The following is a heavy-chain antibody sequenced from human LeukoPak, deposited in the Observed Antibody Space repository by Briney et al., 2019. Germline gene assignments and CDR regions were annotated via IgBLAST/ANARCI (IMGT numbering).Heavy chain of an antibody. V-gene: IGHV3-48*01. CDR2: ISSGSSNK. CDR3: ARGGTAAGHRDYFEY. J-gene: IGHJ4*02. Sequence: PGGSLRLSCAASGFTFNTYRMNWVRQAPGKGLEWVSYISSGSSNKYYADSVKGRFTISRDNAKNSLYLQMNSLRAEDTAVYYCARGGTAAGHRDYFEYWGQGTLVTVSS. D-gene: IGHD6-13*01. CDR1: GFTFNTYR.